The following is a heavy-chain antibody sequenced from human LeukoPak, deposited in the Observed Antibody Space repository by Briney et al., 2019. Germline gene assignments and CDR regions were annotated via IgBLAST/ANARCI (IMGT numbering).Heavy chain of an antibody. CDR3: ARVQSGSDAFDI. Sequence: GGSLRLSCAASGFAFSTYAMHWVRQAPGKGPEWVAAISTDGSNRFYADSVKGRFTFSRDNSKNTLYLQMNSLRVGDTATYYCARVQSGSDAFDIWGQGRMVTVSS. CDR2: ISTDGSNR. V-gene: IGHV3-30-3*01. J-gene: IGHJ3*02. CDR1: GFAFSTYA.